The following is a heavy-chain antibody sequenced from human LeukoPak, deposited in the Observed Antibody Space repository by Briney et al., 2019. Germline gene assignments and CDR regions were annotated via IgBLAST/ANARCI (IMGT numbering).Heavy chain of an antibody. CDR1: GFTFSSSA. J-gene: IGHJ4*02. CDR2: ISYDGSNK. V-gene: IGHV3-30-3*02. Sequence: GRSLRLSCAASGFTFSSSAMHWVRQAPGKGLEWVAVISYDGSNKYYADSVKGRFTVSRDNAKNTLYLQMNSLRAEDTAIYYCAKYRVATTPYFVYWGQGTLVAVSS. CDR3: AKYRVATTPYFVY. D-gene: IGHD4-23*01.